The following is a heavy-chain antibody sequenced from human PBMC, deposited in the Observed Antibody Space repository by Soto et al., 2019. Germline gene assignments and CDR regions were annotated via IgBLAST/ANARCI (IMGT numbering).Heavy chain of an antibody. CDR1: GGTFSSYA. CDR3: ARGYPLRSPGWFDP. Sequence: ASVKVSCKASGGTFSSYAISWVRQAPGQGLEWMGGMIPNIGNTNYAQKLQGRVTMTRNTSISTAYMELSSLRSEDTAVYYCARGYPLRSPGWFDPWGQGTLVTVSS. D-gene: IGHD4-17*01. V-gene: IGHV1-8*02. CDR2: MIPNIGNT. J-gene: IGHJ5*02.